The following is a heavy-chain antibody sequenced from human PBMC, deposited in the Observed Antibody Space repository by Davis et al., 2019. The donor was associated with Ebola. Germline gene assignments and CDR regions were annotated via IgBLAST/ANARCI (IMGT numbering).Heavy chain of an antibody. V-gene: IGHV3-73*01. CDR2: IRSKANSYAT. CDR3: TYSDYVDY. CDR1: GGSFSGYY. J-gene: IGHJ4*02. D-gene: IGHD4-11*01. Sequence: PSETLSLTCAVYGGSFSGYYWSWIRQPPGKGLEWVGRIRSKANSYATAYAASVKGRFTISRDDSKNTAYLQMNSLKTEDTAVYYCTYSDYVDYWGQGTLVTVSS.